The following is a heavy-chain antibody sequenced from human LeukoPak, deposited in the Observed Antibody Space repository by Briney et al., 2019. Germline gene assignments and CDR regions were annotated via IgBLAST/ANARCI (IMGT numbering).Heavy chain of an antibody. Sequence: GGSLRLSCAASGFTLSSYAMSWVRQAPGKGLEWVSAISGSGGSTYYADSVKGRFTISRDNSKNTLYLQMNSLRAEDTAVYYCASPLRCFDWFRPYYFDYWGQGTLVTVSS. J-gene: IGHJ4*02. D-gene: IGHD3-9*01. CDR1: GFTLSSYA. CDR2: ISGSGGST. V-gene: IGHV3-23*01. CDR3: ASPLRCFDWFRPYYFDY.